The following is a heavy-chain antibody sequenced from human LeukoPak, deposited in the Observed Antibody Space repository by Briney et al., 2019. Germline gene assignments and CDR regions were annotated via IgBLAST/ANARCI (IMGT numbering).Heavy chain of an antibody. V-gene: IGHV4-34*01. CDR3: ARLTHSVFWLVDYPVFDY. J-gene: IGHJ4*02. CDR1: GGSFSGYS. Sequence: SETLSLTCAVFGGSFSGYSWSWIRQPPRKGLEWIGEINHSGSTDYNPSLKSRVTISGDTSKNQFSPKLNSVTAADTAVYYCARLTHSVFWLVDYPVFDYWGQGTLVTVSS. CDR2: INHSGST. D-gene: IGHD3-3*01.